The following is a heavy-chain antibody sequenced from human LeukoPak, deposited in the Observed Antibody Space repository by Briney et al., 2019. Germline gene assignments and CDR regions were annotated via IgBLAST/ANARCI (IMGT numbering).Heavy chain of an antibody. CDR1: GGSISSSSYY. J-gene: IGHJ4*02. CDR3: ATGSYYNVGFDY. Sequence: PSETLSLTCTVSGGSISSSSYYWGWIRQPPGKGLEWIGSIYYSGSTYYNPSLKSRVTISVDTSKNQFSLKLSSVTAADTAVYYCATGSYYNVGFDYWGQGTLVTVSS. V-gene: IGHV4-39*01. D-gene: IGHD3-10*01. CDR2: IYYSGST.